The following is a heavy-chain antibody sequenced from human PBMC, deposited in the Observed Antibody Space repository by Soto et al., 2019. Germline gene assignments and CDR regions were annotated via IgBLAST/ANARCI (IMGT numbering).Heavy chain of an antibody. CDR3: ARIAVATTYYFDY. V-gene: IGHV4-59*01. Sequence: PSETLSLTCTVSGGSISSYYWSWIRQPPGKGLEWIGYIYYSGSTNYNPSLKSRVTISVDTSKNQFSLKLSSVTAADTAVYYCARIAVATTYYFDYWGQGTLVTVSS. D-gene: IGHD5-12*01. CDR2: IYYSGST. CDR1: GGSISSYY. J-gene: IGHJ4*02.